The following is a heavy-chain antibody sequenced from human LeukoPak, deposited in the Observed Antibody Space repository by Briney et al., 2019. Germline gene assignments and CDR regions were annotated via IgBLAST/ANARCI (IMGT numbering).Heavy chain of an antibody. CDR1: GGSFSSGSYY. D-gene: IGHD5-18*01. CDR2: IYYSGST. V-gene: IGHV4-61*01. Sequence: SETLSLTCTVSGGSFSSGSYYWSWVRQPPGKGLEWIGYIYYSGSTNYNPSLKSRVTISVDTSKNQFSLKLSSVTAADTAVYYCARVAARGYSYGSNWFDPWGQGTLVTVSS. CDR3: ARVAARGYSYGSNWFDP. J-gene: IGHJ5*02.